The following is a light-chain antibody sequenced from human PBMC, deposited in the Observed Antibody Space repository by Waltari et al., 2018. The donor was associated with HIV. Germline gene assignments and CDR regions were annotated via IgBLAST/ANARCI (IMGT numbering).Light chain of an antibody. CDR3: QSYDRISWV. CDR1: SSNIGAGYD. V-gene: IGLV1-40*01. Sequence: QSVLTQPPSVSGAPGQRVTISCTGSSSNIGAGYDVHWYQQLPGTAPKPLIYSSSDPALGVPDRFSGSKSGTSASLVSTGLQAEDEADYYWQSYDRISWVFGAGTKLTVL. J-gene: IGLJ3*02. CDR2: SSS.